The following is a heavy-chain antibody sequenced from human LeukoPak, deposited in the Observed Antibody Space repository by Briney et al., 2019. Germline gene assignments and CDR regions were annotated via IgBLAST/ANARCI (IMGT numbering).Heavy chain of an antibody. D-gene: IGHD3-16*01. CDR3: ARDRRGVMNYFDY. V-gene: IGHV1-69*05. Sequence: SVKVSCKASGYTFTGYYMHWVRQAPGQGLEWMGRIIPIFGTANYAQKFQGRVTITTDESTSTAYMELSSLRSEDTAVYYCARDRRGVMNYFDYWGQGTLVTVSS. CDR2: IIPIFGTA. CDR1: GYTFTGYY. J-gene: IGHJ4*02.